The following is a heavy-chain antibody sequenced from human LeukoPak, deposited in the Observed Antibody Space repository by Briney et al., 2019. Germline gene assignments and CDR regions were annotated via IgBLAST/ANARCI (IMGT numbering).Heavy chain of an antibody. CDR3: ARGSVVATIGDAFDI. CDR1: GGSISISSYY. Sequence: SETLSLTCTVSGGSISISSYYWSWIRQSPGKGLEWIGYVFYSGKTDYSPSLRSRVSMSVDTSKNQFSLKLSSVTAADTAVYYCARGSVVATIGDAFDIWGQGTMVTVSS. CDR2: VFYSGKT. D-gene: IGHD5-12*01. J-gene: IGHJ3*02. V-gene: IGHV4-61*01.